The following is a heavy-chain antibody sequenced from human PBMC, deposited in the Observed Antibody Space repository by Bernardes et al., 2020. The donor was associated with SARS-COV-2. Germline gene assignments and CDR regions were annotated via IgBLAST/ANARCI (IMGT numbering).Heavy chain of an antibody. J-gene: IGHJ4*02. Sequence: SETLSLTYAVYDGSFSGYYWSWIRQPPGKGLEWIGEINHSGTTNYNPSLKSRVTISVDTSKNQFPLKLSSVTAADTAVYYCARPYYYETNGDDNWGPGTLVTVSS. CDR3: ARPYYYETNGDDN. CDR2: INHSGTT. D-gene: IGHD3-22*01. V-gene: IGHV4-34*01. CDR1: DGSFSGYY.